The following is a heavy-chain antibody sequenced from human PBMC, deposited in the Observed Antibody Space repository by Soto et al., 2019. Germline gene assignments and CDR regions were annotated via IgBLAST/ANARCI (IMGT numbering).Heavy chain of an antibody. D-gene: IGHD5-12*01. J-gene: IGHJ5*02. Sequence: QVQLVESGGGVVQPGRSLRLSCAASGFTFSSYGMHWVRQAPGKGLEWVAVISYDGSNKYYADSVKGRFTISRDNSKNTLYLQMNSLRAEDTAVYYCARLYSGYDYVGWFDPLGPGNPGHRLL. CDR1: GFTFSSYG. CDR2: ISYDGSNK. V-gene: IGHV3-30*03. CDR3: ARLYSGYDYVGWFDP.